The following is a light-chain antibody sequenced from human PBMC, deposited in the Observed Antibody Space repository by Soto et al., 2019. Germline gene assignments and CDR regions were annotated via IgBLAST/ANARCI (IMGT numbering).Light chain of an antibody. CDR1: QSVGSTY. J-gene: IGKJ3*01. CDR2: GVS. CDR3: QQYGNSPLT. V-gene: IGKV3-20*01. Sequence: EIVLTQFPGTMSLSPGERATLSCRASQSVGSTYLAWYQQKPGQAPKLLIYGVSSRATGIPDRFSGSGSGTDFTLTISRLEPEDFAVYYCQQYGNSPLTFGPGTKVDI.